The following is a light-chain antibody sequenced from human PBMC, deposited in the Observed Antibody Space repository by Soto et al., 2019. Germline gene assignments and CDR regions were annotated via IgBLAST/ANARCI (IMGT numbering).Light chain of an antibody. CDR3: QQYGSSLT. Sequence: EILLTQSPATLSVSPGDRATLSCRASQTVSSNLAWYQQKPGQSPRLLIYGSSTRATGIPARFSGSGSGTEFTLTISSLQSEDFAVYYCQQYGSSLTFGGGTKVDIK. CDR2: GSS. V-gene: IGKV3-15*01. CDR1: QTVSSN. J-gene: IGKJ4*01.